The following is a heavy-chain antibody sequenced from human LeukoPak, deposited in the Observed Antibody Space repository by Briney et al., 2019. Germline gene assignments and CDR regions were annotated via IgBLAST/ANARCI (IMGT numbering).Heavy chain of an antibody. CDR1: GFTFSSYA. J-gene: IGHJ4*02. D-gene: IGHD6-13*01. Sequence: PGGSLRLSCAASGFTFSSYAMSWVRQAPGKGLEWVSAISGSGGSTYYADSVKGRFTISRDNSKNTLYLQMNSLRAEDMAVYNCAKELAAAGTIDYWGQGTLVTVSS. CDR2: ISGSGGST. CDR3: AKELAAAGTIDY. V-gene: IGHV3-23*01.